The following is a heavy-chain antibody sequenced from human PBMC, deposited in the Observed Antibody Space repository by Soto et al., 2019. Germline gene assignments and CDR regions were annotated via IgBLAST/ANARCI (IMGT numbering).Heavy chain of an antibody. J-gene: IGHJ6*04. CDR3: AGGSYYYYGMDV. CDR1: GYTFTSYY. Sequence: ASVKVSCKASGYTFTSYYMHWVRQAPGQALERMGIINPSGGSTSYAQKLQGRVTMTRDTPTSTVYMEVSSLRSEDTVVYYCAGGSYYYYGMDVWGEGTTVTVPS. CDR2: INPSGGST. V-gene: IGHV1-46*04.